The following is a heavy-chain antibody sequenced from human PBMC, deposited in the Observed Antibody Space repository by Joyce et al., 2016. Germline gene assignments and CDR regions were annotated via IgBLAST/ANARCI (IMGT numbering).Heavy chain of an antibody. CDR1: GGTFSSDA. CDR2: IIPVTEIA. V-gene: IGHV1-69*01. CDR3: ARGTRSSWFMDV. D-gene: IGHD3-10*01. Sequence: QVQVVQSGAEVKKPGSSVKVSCKASGGTFSSDAISWVRQAPGQGLDWIGGIIPVTEIANDAQGFQGRATITADESTSTAYLELISLRSEDTAVYFCARGTRSSWFMDVWGQGTTVTVTS. J-gene: IGHJ6*02.